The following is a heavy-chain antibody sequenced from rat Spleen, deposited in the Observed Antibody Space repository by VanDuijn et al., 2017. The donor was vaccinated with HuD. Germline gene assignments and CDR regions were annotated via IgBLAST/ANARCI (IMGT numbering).Heavy chain of an antibody. V-gene: IGHV2-77*01. CDR1: GFSLTNYA. CDR2: IWGNGNT. J-gene: IGHJ2*01. D-gene: IGHD4-3*01. Sequence: QVQLKETGPGLVQTTQTLSVTCTVSGFSLTNYAVHWVRQAPGKGLEWMGVIWGNGNTNYNSALKSRLSISRDTSKSQVFLKMNNLQTEDTAMYFCARSMDSGYWGQGVMVTVSS. CDR3: ARSMDSGY.